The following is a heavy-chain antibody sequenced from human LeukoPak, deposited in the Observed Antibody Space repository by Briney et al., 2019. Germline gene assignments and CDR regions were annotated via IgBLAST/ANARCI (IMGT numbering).Heavy chain of an antibody. CDR2: ISGSGGST. CDR3: AKGLRAESIVGATHFDY. Sequence: GGSLRLSCAASGLTFSTTGMTWVRQAPGKGLEWVSAISGSGGSTYYADSVKGRFTISRDNSKNTLYLQMNSLRAEDTAVYYCAKGLRAESIVGATHFDYWGQGTLVTVSS. D-gene: IGHD1-26*01. V-gene: IGHV3-23*01. CDR1: GLTFSTTG. J-gene: IGHJ4*02.